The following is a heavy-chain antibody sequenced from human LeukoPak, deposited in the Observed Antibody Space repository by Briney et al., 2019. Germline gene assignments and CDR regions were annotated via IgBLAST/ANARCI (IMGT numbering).Heavy chain of an antibody. CDR3: ARDSSGSYDH. Sequence: ASVKVSFKASGYSFTSYYMQWLRQAPGQGLEWMGIIDPSGGSTGYAPKFQGRVIMTRDTSTSTVYMDLSSLRSEDTAVYYCARDSSGSYDHWGQGTLVTVSS. J-gene: IGHJ1*01. D-gene: IGHD1-26*01. V-gene: IGHV1-46*01. CDR2: IDPSGGST. CDR1: GYSFTSYY.